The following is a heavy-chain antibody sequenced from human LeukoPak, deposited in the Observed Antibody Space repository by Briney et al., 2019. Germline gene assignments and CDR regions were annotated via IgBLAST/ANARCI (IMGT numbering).Heavy chain of an antibody. CDR3: ARDYGDYDYPPPVD. V-gene: IGHV3-21*01. D-gene: IGHD4-17*01. CDR2: ISSSSSYI. J-gene: IGHJ4*02. CDR1: GFTFSSYS. Sequence: PGGSLRLSYAASGFTFSSYSMNWVRQAPGKGLEWVSSISSSSSYIYYAGSVKGRFTISRDNARNSLYLQMNSLRAEDTAVYYCARDYGDYDYPPPVDWGQGTLVTVSS.